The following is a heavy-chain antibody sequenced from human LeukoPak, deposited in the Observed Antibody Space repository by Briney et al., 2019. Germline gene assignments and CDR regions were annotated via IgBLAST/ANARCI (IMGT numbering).Heavy chain of an antibody. CDR1: GYTFTGYY. CDR3: ARLYCSSTSGDPGS. J-gene: IGHJ4*02. D-gene: IGHD2-2*01. V-gene: IGHV1-2*02. Sequence: ASVKVSCKASGYTFTGYYMHWVRQAPGQGLEWMGWINPNSGGTNYAQKFQGRVTMTRDTSISTAYMELSRLRSDDTAVYYCARLYCSSTSGDPGSWGQETLVTVSS. CDR2: INPNSGGT.